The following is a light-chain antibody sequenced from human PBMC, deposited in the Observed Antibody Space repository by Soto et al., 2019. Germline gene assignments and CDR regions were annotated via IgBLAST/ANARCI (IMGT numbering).Light chain of an antibody. J-gene: IGKJ1*01. CDR2: AAS. Sequence: DIQMTQSPSSLSASEGDRVTITCRASQSISSYLAWYQQKAAKAPKLLISAASNLQTGVPSRFSGSGSGTDFTLTISSLQPEDFATYYCQQGYSTPWTFGQGTNVEIK. V-gene: IGKV1-39*01. CDR1: QSISSY. CDR3: QQGYSTPWT.